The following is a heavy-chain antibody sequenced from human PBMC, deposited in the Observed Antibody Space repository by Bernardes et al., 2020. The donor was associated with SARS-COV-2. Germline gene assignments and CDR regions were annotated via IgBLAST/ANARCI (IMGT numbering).Heavy chain of an antibody. Sequence: SATLSLTCAVYGGSFSGYYWSWIRQPPGKGLEWIGEINHSGSTNYNPSLKSRVTISVDTSKNQFSLKLSTVTAADTAVYYCAREEYSSGYDPWGQGTLVTVSS. CDR3: AREEYSSGYDP. CDR2: INHSGST. J-gene: IGHJ5*02. D-gene: IGHD6-19*01. V-gene: IGHV4-34*01. CDR1: GGSFSGYY.